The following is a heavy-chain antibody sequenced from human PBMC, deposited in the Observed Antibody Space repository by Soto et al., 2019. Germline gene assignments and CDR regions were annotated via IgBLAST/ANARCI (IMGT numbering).Heavy chain of an antibody. V-gene: IGHV3-23*01. CDR2: ISGSGGST. CDR1: GFTFSSYA. D-gene: IGHD6-13*01. CDR3: AKDYLMSSSWSPLDY. J-gene: IGHJ4*02. Sequence: GGSLRLSCAASGFTFSSYAMSWVRQAPGKGLEWVSAISGSGGSTYYADSVKGRFTISRDNSKNTLYLQMNSLRAEDTAVYYCAKDYLMSSSWSPLDYWGQGTLVTVSS.